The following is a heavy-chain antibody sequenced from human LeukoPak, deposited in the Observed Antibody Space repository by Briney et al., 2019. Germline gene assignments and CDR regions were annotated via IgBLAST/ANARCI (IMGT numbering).Heavy chain of an antibody. Sequence: GGSLRLSCAASGFTVSSSYMSWVRQAPGKGLEWVSIISSAGTTYYADSVKGRFTISRDNSKNPVYLKVNSVRDEDTAVYYCARDLEAANTYYFDYWGQGTMVTVSS. CDR1: GFTVSSSY. J-gene: IGHJ4*02. CDR2: ISSAGTT. D-gene: IGHD6-13*01. V-gene: IGHV3-66*01. CDR3: ARDLEAANTYYFDY.